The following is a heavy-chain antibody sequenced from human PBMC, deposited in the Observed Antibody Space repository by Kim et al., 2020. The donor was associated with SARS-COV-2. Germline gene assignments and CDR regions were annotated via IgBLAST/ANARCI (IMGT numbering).Heavy chain of an antibody. CDR1: GGSISSYY. J-gene: IGHJ5*02. CDR3: ARVRGEWFDP. D-gene: IGHD3-16*01. CDR2: IYYSGST. V-gene: IGHV4-59*01. Sequence: SENLSLTCTVSGGSISSYYWSWIRQPPGKGLEWIGYIYYSGSTNYNPSLKSRVTISVDTSKNQFSLKLSSVTAADTAVYYCARVRGEWFDPWGQGTLVTVSS.